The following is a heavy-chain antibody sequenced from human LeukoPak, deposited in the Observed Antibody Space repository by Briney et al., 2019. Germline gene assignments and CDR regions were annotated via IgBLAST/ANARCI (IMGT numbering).Heavy chain of an antibody. Sequence: GGSLRLSCAASGFTFSSYAMSWVRQAPGKGLEWVSAISGGGVTTYYADSVKGRFTISRDNSKNTLYLQMNSLRAEDTAVYYCARVGTGGSSWYGDYFDYWGQGTLVTVSS. J-gene: IGHJ4*02. CDR3: ARVGTGGSSWYGDYFDY. CDR2: ISGGGVTT. V-gene: IGHV3-23*01. D-gene: IGHD6-13*01. CDR1: GFTFSSYA.